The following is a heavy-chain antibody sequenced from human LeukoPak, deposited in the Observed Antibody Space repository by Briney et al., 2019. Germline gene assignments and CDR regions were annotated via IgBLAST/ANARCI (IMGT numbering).Heavy chain of an antibody. CDR3: AKELLGYCSSTSCFYGMDV. CDR2: ISGSGGST. V-gene: IGHV3-23*01. J-gene: IGHJ6*02. D-gene: IGHD2-2*01. Sequence: GGSLRLSCAASGFTFSSYAMSWVRRARGRGREWVSAISGSGGSTYYADSVKGRFTISRDNSKNTLYLQMNSLRAEDTAVYYCAKELLGYCSSTSCFYGMDVWGQGTTVTVSS. CDR1: GFTFSSYA.